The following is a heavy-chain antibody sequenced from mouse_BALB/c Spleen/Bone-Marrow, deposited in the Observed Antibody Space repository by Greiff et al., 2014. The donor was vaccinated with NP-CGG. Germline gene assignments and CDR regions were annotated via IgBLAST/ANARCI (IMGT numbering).Heavy chain of an antibody. CDR2: IWAGGST. J-gene: IGHJ1*01. CDR1: GFSLTSYG. CDR3: ARVYLWYFDV. V-gene: IGHV2-9*02. D-gene: IGHD2-3*01. Sequence: VKLVESGPGLVAPSQSLSITCTVSGFSLTSYGAHWVRQPPGKGLEWLGVIWAGGSTNYNSALMSRLSISKDNSKSQVFLKMNSLRTDDTAMYYCARVYLWYFDVWGAGTTVTVSS.